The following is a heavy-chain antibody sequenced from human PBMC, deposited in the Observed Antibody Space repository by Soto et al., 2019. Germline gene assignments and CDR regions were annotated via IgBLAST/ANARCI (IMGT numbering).Heavy chain of an antibody. Sequence: QVQLVESGGGVVQPGGSLRLSCAASGFSFSSYAMHWVRQAPGKGLEWVAVIWHDGSTEYYADSVKGRFTLSRDNSKNSLFLQMNSLRAEDTAVYYCVKDPGFGVWHGMEVWGQGTAVTVSS. CDR3: VKDPGFGVWHGMEV. J-gene: IGHJ6*02. CDR2: IWHDGSTE. V-gene: IGHV3-33*06. CDR1: GFSFSSYA. D-gene: IGHD3-10*01.